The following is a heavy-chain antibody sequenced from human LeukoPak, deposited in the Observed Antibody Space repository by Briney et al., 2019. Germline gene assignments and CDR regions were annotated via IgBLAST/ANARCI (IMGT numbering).Heavy chain of an antibody. D-gene: IGHD1-26*01. V-gene: IGHV3-23*01. CDR1: GFTFSTFA. J-gene: IGHJ4*02. CDR3: AREVGALDY. Sequence: GGSLRLSCAASGFTFSTFAVSWVRQAPGKGLEWVSIISDNGDSTYYADSVKGRFTTSRDNSKNTLYLQMNSLRAEDTAVYYCAREVGALDYWGQGALVTVSS. CDR2: ISDNGDST.